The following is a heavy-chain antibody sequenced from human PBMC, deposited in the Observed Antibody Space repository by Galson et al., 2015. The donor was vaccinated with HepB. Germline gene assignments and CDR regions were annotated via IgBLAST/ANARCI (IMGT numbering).Heavy chain of an antibody. CDR2: INHSGST. D-gene: IGHD6-19*01. V-gene: IGHV4-34*01. Sequence: LSLTCAVYGGSFSGYYWSWIRQPPGKGLEWIGEINHSGSTNYNPSLKSRVTISVDTSKNQFSLKLSSVTAADTAVYYCARGNLTQWLVSPVSSWFDPWGQGTLVTVSS. CDR3: ARGNLTQWLVSPVSSWFDP. CDR1: GGSFSGYY. J-gene: IGHJ5*02.